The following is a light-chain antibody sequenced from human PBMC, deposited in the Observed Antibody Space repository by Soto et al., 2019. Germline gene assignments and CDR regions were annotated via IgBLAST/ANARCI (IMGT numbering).Light chain of an antibody. CDR2: AAS. V-gene: IGKV1-9*01. Sequence: DIQLTQSPSFLSASVGDRITITCRASQAISSYLAWFQQRPGKAPKVLIYAASTLQSGVPSRFCGSGSGTEFTLTISSLQPEDFATYFCQQLNSYPWTFGQGTKVEIK. CDR3: QQLNSYPWT. J-gene: IGKJ1*01. CDR1: QAISSY.